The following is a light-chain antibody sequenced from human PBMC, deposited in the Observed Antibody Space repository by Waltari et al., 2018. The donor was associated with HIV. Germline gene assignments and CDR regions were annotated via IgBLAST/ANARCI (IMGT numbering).Light chain of an antibody. V-gene: IGKV1-39*01. CDR2: TAT. J-gene: IGKJ3*01. CDR1: QNINTY. CDR3: QQSYTSPT. Sequence: DIQMTQSPSSLSASIGDRVTITCRASQNINTYLNWYQQKPGKAPRALISTATTLQSGVPSRLSGSGSGTDFTLTISDLQREDFATYFCQQSYTSPTFGPGTTVDLE.